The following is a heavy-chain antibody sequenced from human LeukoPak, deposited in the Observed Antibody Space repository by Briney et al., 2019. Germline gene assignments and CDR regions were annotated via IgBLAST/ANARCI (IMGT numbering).Heavy chain of an antibody. CDR2: ISSSGSTI. D-gene: IGHD2-21*02. V-gene: IGHV3-11*04. CDR3: ARCRGDCYIFDY. Sequence: PGGSLRLSCAASGFTFSDYYMSWIRQAPGKGLEWVSYISSSGSTIYYADSVKGRFTISRDNSKNTLYLQMGSLRAEDMAVYYCARCRGDCYIFDYWGQGTLVTVSS. CDR1: GFTFSDYY. J-gene: IGHJ4*02.